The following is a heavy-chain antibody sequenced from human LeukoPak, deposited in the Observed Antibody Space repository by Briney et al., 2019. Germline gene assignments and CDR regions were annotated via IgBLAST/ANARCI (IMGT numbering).Heavy chain of an antibody. CDR2: INHSGST. D-gene: IGHD2-8*01. V-gene: IGHV4-34*01. CDR1: GGSFSGYY. Sequence: PSETLSLTCAVYGGSFSGYYWSWIRQPPRKRLEWIGEINHSGSTNYNPSPKSRVTISVDTSKNQFSLKLSSVTAADTAVYYCARGPPRYCTNGVCSKEKYYYNYMDVWGKGTTVTVSS. CDR3: ARGPPRYCTNGVCSKEKYYYNYMDV. J-gene: IGHJ6*03.